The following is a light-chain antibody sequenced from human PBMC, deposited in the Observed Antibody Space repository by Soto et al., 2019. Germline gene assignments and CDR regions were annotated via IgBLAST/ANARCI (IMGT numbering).Light chain of an antibody. CDR3: QQYNQWPPIT. Sequence: EIVLTQSPTTLSVSPGERATLSCRASQTISSNLAWYQQKPGQPLSLLIYDASTRATGVSGRFSGSGSGTEFTLTISSLQSEDFAIYYCQQYNQWPPITFGGGTKVEI. V-gene: IGKV3-15*01. CDR2: DAS. CDR1: QTISSN. J-gene: IGKJ4*01.